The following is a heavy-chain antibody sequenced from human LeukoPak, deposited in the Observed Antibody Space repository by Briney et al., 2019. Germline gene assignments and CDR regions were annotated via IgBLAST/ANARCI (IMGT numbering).Heavy chain of an antibody. CDR3: GRDCCGDCSHAFDM. Sequence: GSLRLSCAAAGFTPRSNYTSWVRQDPGEGLEWGSVIYIGGSTHSTDSAMGRFTISRDNSPRTPYLRIRTLRAEATALYNSGRDCCGDCSHAFDMGAQGTMV. J-gene: IGHJ3*02. D-gene: IGHD2-21*02. CDR2: IYIGGST. V-gene: IGHV3-53*01. CDR1: GFTPRSNY.